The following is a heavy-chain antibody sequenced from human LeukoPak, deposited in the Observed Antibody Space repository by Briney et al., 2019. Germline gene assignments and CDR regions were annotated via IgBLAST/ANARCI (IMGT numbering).Heavy chain of an antibody. D-gene: IGHD4-23*01. CDR2: ISSNGDST. Sequence: PGGSLRLSCAASGFTFSSYAMHWVRQAPGKGLEYVSAISSNGDSTYYANSVKGRFTISRDNSKTTLYLQMGSLRAEDTAVYYCARDRAVVTFDYWGQGTLVTVSS. CDR1: GFTFSSYA. V-gene: IGHV3-64*01. CDR3: ARDRAVVTFDY. J-gene: IGHJ4*02.